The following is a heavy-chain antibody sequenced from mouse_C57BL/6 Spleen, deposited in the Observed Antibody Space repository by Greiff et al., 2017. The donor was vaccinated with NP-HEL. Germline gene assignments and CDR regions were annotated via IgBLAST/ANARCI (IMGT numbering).Heavy chain of an antibody. J-gene: IGHJ3*01. CDR1: GYTFTDYE. CDR3: TRQLRLSWFAY. Sequence: VQLQQSGAELVRPGASVTLSCKASGYTFTDYEMHWVKQTPVHGLEWIGAIDPETGGTAYNQKFKGKAILTADKSSSTAYMELRSLTSEDSAVYYCTRQLRLSWFAYWGQGTLGTVSA. D-gene: IGHD3-2*02. V-gene: IGHV1-15*01. CDR2: IDPETGGT.